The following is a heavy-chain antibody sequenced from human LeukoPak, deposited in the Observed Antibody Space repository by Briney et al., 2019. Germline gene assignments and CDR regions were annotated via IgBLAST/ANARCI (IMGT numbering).Heavy chain of an antibody. Sequence: PGGSLRLSCAASGFTFSSYAMSWVRQAPGKGLEWVSAISGSGGSTYYADSVKGRFTISRDNSKNTLYLQMNSLRAEDTAVYYCAKDNIVVVPAAGGFDYWGQGTLVTASS. CDR3: AKDNIVVVPAAGGFDY. CDR1: GFTFSSYA. D-gene: IGHD2-2*01. CDR2: ISGSGGST. V-gene: IGHV3-23*01. J-gene: IGHJ4*02.